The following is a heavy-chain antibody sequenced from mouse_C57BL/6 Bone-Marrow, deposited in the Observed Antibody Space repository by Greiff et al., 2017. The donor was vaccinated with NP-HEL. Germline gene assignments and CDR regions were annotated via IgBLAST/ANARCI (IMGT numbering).Heavy chain of an antibody. Sequence: EVKLMESGGGLVQPGESLKLSCESNEYEFPSHDMSWVRQTPEKRLELVAAINSDGGSTYYPDTMERRFIISRDNTKKTRYLQLSSLRSEDTALYYCAIYYGSYGDYYAMDYWGQGTSVTVSS. CDR3: AIYYGSYGDYYAMDY. V-gene: IGHV5-2*01. D-gene: IGHD2-1*01. CDR1: EYEFPSHD. CDR2: INSDGGST. J-gene: IGHJ4*01.